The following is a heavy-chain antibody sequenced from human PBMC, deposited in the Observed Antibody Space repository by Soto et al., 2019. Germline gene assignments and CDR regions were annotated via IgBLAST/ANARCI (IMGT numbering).Heavy chain of an antibody. Sequence: QVQLVEAGGGVVQPRRSLRLSCVASGFTFSSCAMHCVRQVPGKGLEWLAVVTHDGTLYPYADSVKGRFSISRDNSRKTLYLQMNGLRPEDTAVYYCVKDRSDTWSFDYWGQGTLVTVSS. CDR2: VTHDGTLY. J-gene: IGHJ4*02. D-gene: IGHD2-8*02. V-gene: IGHV3-30*18. CDR1: GFTFSSCA. CDR3: VKDRSDTWSFDY.